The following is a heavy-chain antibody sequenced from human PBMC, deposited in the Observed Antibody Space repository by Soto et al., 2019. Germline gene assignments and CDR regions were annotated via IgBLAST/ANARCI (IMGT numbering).Heavy chain of an antibody. CDR1: GYTLTELY. CDR2: FDPEDGET. Sequence: ASVKVSCKVSGYTLTELYMYWVRQAPGKGIEWMGGFDPEDGETIYAQKFQGRVTMTEDTSTDTAYMELSSLRSEDTAVYYCATDLPGYCSSTSCYAWPYWGQGTLVTVSS. CDR3: ATDLPGYCSSTSCYAWPY. V-gene: IGHV1-24*01. D-gene: IGHD2-2*01. J-gene: IGHJ4*02.